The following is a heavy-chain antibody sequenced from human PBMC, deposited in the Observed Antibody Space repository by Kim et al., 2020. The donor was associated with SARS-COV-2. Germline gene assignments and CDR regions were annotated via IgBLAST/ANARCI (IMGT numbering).Heavy chain of an antibody. CDR3: ARFPINSGTYWFDS. Sequence: AESVKGRFTSSRDNARNSVYLQMNSLRVEDTAIYYCARFPINSGTYWFDSWGRGTVVTVSS. J-gene: IGHJ5*01. V-gene: IGHV3-11*03. D-gene: IGHD1-26*01.